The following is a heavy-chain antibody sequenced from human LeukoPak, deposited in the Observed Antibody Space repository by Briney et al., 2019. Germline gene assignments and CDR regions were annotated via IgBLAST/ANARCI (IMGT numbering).Heavy chain of an antibody. Sequence: GGSLRLSCAASAFTFSDYSMNWVRQAPGKGLEWISYISGRSSTIYYADSVRGRFTISRDNAKNSMCLQMNSLGAEDTAVYYCARDRLTSGSYFFDYWGQGTLVTVSS. D-gene: IGHD1-26*01. CDR3: ARDRLTSGSYFFDY. J-gene: IGHJ4*02. CDR1: AFTFSDYS. V-gene: IGHV3-48*01. CDR2: ISGRSSTI.